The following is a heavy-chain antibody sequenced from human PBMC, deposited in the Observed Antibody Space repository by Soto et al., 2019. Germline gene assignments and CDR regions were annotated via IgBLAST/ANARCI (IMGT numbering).Heavy chain of an antibody. Sequence: QVQLVQSGAEVKKPGSSVKVSCKASGGTFSSYTISWVRQAPGQGLEWMGRIIPILGIANYAQKFQGRDTITADKSTSKAYMELSSLRSEDTAVYYCAPSSWYEQWGQGTLVTVSS. CDR3: APSSWYEQ. J-gene: IGHJ5*02. CDR2: IIPILGIA. D-gene: IGHD6-13*01. CDR1: GGTFSSYT. V-gene: IGHV1-69*02.